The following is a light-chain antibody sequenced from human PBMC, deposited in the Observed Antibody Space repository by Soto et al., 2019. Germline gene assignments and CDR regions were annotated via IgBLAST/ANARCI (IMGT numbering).Light chain of an antibody. J-gene: IGLJ1*01. CDR1: SSHVGHYDL. CDR2: KGT. Sequence: QSALTQPASVSGSPGQSITISCTGTSSHVGHYDLVSWYKKHPDKSHQLMIYKGTKRPSGVSDRFSGSKSGNTASLTISGLQAEDEADYYFCSYAGTTTYVFGLGTKLTVL. CDR3: CSYAGTTTYV. V-gene: IGLV2-23*01.